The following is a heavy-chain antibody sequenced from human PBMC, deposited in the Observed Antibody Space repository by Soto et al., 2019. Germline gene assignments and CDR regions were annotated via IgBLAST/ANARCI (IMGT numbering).Heavy chain of an antibody. Sequence: GDSLKISCEGSGYTFTSYYITWARQLPGKGLEWMGRIDPSDSYTTYNPSFRGHVTISADKSIRTAYLQWSSLEASDSGMYYCARGAPDVGHQGVHVCGQGTPATVS. CDR1: GYTFTSYY. CDR3: ARGAPDVGHQGVHV. D-gene: IGHD1-26*01. CDR2: IDPSDSYT. J-gene: IGHJ6*02. V-gene: IGHV5-10-1*01.